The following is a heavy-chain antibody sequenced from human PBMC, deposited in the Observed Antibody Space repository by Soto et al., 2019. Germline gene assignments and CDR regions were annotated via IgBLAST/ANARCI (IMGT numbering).Heavy chain of an antibody. V-gene: IGHV2-5*02. CDR3: AHSRQSGDFDS. CDR2: ICWDDGK. D-gene: IGHD1-26*01. Sequence: QITLKESGPTLVKPTQPLTLTCTFSGFSLSTSGVCVGWFSQPPGKALGWLAIICWDDGKRYTPSLKSRLTTTQHTSKRQGVLVSAAMYPVDTATSVCAHSRQSGDFDSWGQGTLVTVSS. J-gene: IGHJ5*01. CDR1: GFSLSTSGVC.